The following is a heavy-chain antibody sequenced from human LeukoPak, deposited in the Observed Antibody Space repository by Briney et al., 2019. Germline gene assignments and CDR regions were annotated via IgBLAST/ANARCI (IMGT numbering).Heavy chain of an antibody. CDR1: GYTFTGYF. D-gene: IGHD3-22*01. CDR3: ARDERYDSSGYPFDY. CDR2: INPNSGGT. Sequence: ASVKVSCKASGYTFTGYFIHWVRQAPEQGLEWVGWINPNSGGTNYAQKFQGRVTMTRDTSISTAYMDLSRLRSDDTAVYYCARDERYDSSGYPFDYWGQGTLVTVSS. V-gene: IGHV1-2*02. J-gene: IGHJ4*02.